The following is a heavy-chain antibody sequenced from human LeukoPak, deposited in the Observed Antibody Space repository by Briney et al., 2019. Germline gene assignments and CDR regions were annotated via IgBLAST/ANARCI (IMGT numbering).Heavy chain of an antibody. CDR3: ARAGGYFDWSDY. J-gene: IGHJ4*02. V-gene: IGHV1-8*01. CDR1: GYTFTSYD. Sequence: ASVKASCKSSGYTFTSYDINWVRQATGQGLEWMGWMNPNSGNTGYAQKFQGRVTMTRNTSISTAYMELSSLRSEDTAVYYCARAGGYFDWSDYWGQGTLVTVSS. D-gene: IGHD3-9*01. CDR2: MNPNSGNT.